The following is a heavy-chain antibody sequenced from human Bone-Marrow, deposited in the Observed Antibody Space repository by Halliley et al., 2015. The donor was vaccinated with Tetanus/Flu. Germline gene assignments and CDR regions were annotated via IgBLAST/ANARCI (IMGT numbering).Heavy chain of an antibody. D-gene: IGHD1-26*01. V-gene: IGHV3-30*04. Sequence: TASGFTLRSYTMHWVRQTPGKGLECVASISYDGTREDYADAVQGRFTVSRDNFNNAMYLQMNNLRPDDSGLYYCARDGRHGREDGFDIWGQGTMVTVSS. CDR2: ISYDGTRE. J-gene: IGHJ3*02. CDR1: GFTLRSYT. CDR3: ARDGRHGREDGFDI.